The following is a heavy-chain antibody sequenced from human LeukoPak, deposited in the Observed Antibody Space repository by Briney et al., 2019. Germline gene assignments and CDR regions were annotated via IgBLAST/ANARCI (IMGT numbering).Heavy chain of an antibody. CDR2: IIPIFGTA. CDR3: ARDQGSSGYYSDDDDAFDI. J-gene: IGHJ3*02. Sequence: GASVKVSCKASGGTFISYAISWVRQAPGQGLEWMGGIIPIFGTANYAQKFQGRVTITADESTSTAYMELSSLRSEDTAVYYCARDQGSSGYYSDDDDAFDIWGQGTMVTVSS. CDR1: GGTFISYA. V-gene: IGHV1-69*13. D-gene: IGHD3-22*01.